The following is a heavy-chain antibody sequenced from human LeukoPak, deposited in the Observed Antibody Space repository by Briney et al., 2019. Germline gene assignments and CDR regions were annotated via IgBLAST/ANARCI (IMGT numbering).Heavy chain of an antibody. CDR1: GFTFSQYD. V-gene: IGHV3-33*06. CDR2: IWFDGKIK. Sequence: GGSLRLSCAASGFTFSQYDMHWVRQAPGKGLERVAVIWFDGKIKYYVDSVKGRFTISRDNSKNTLFLQMNSLRADDTAVYYCAKDRAVAGTDARYYFDSWGQGTLVTVSA. CDR3: AKDRAVAGTDARYYFDS. D-gene: IGHD6-19*01. J-gene: IGHJ4*02.